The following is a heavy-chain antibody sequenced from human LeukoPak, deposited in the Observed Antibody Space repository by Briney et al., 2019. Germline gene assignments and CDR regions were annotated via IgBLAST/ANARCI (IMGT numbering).Heavy chain of an antibody. J-gene: IGHJ3*02. Sequence: GASVKVSCKASGYTFTSYDINWVRQATGQGLEWMGWMNPSSGNTGYAQKFQGRVTMTRNTSISTAYMELSSLRSEDTAVYYCARGLPKDYYDSSGYYTPELNDAFDIWGQGTMVTVSS. CDR1: GYTFTSYD. D-gene: IGHD3-22*01. V-gene: IGHV1-8*01. CDR3: ARGLPKDYYDSSGYYTPELNDAFDI. CDR2: MNPSSGNT.